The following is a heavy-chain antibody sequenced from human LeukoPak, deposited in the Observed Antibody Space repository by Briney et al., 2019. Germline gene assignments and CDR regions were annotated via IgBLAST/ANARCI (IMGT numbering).Heavy chain of an antibody. D-gene: IGHD5-18*01. CDR1: GGSISSGGYY. V-gene: IGHV4-61*08. Sequence: SQTLSLTCTVSGGSISSGGYYWSWIRQPPGKGLEWIGYIYYSGSTNYNPSLKSRVTISVDTSKNQFSLKLSSVTAADTAVYYCARDEKVSLYSYGSSGYYYGMDVWGQGTTVTVSS. CDR2: IYYSGST. J-gene: IGHJ6*02. CDR3: ARDEKVSLYSYGSSGYYYGMDV.